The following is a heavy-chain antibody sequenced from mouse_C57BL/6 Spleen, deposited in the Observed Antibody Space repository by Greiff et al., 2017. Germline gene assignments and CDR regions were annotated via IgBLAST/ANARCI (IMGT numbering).Heavy chain of an antibody. Sequence: QVHVKQSGAELVKPGASVKISCKASGYAFSSYWMNWVKQRPGKGLEWIGQIYPGDGDTNYNGKFKGKATLTADKSSSTAYMQLSSLTSEDSAVYFCARRLGKYYYAMDDWGQGTSVTVSS. J-gene: IGHJ4*01. CDR3: ARRLGKYYYAMDD. D-gene: IGHD4-1*01. V-gene: IGHV1-80*01. CDR1: GYAFSSYW. CDR2: IYPGDGDT.